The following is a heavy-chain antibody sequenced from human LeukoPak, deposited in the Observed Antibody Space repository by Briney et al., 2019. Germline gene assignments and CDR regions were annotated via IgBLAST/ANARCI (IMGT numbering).Heavy chain of an antibody. Sequence: SETLSLTCTVSGGSISSSSYYWGWIRQPPGKGLEWIGGISYSGSTYYNPSLKSRVTVSVDTSKNQFSLKLSSVTAADTAVYYCARHTRTYYYDSSDYYSGAFDIWGQGTMVTVSS. CDR2: ISYSGST. V-gene: IGHV4-39*01. CDR1: GGSISSSSYY. D-gene: IGHD3-22*01. CDR3: ARHTRTYYYDSSDYYSGAFDI. J-gene: IGHJ3*02.